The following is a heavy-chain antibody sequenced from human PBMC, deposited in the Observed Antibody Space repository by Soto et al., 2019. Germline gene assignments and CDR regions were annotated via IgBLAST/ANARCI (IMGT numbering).Heavy chain of an antibody. CDR2: IYPGDHET. Sequence: GESLKISCQCSGYTFSNFWIGWVRQLPGKGLEWMGIIYPGDHETRYSPSFHGQVTISADKSINTAYLQWNSLEASDTAFYFCARSPGSSPYFDYWGQGALVTVSS. D-gene: IGHD6-13*01. CDR3: ARSPGSSPYFDY. J-gene: IGHJ4*02. V-gene: IGHV5-51*01. CDR1: GYTFSNFW.